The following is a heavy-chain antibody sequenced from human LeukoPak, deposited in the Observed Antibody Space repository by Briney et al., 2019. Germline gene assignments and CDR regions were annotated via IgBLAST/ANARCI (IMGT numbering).Heavy chain of an antibody. D-gene: IGHD3-10*01. V-gene: IGHV1-18*01. CDR1: GYTFTRYG. CDR2: ISAYSGNT. CDR3: ARVYYYGSGSYKDGIFDY. J-gene: IGHJ4*02. Sequence: ASVKVSCKASGYTFTRYGITWVRQAPGQGLEWTGWISAYSGNTNYAQKLQGRVTMTTVTSTTTAYMELRSLRSDDTGVYYCARVYYYGSGSYKDGIFDYWGQGTLVTVSS.